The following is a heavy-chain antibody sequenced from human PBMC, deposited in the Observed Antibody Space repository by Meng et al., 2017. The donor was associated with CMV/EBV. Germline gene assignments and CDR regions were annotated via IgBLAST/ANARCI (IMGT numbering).Heavy chain of an antibody. J-gene: IGHJ4*02. CDR2: IYTSGST. CDR3: ARGPEVDYGDYVGLDY. Sequence: QVQVQESGPGLGKPSETLSPTYTVSGGSISSYYWSWIRQPDGKGLEWIGRIYTSGSTNYNPSLKSRVTMSVDTSKNQFSLKLSSVTAADTAVYYCARGPEVDYGDYVGLDYWGQGTLVTVSS. D-gene: IGHD4-17*01. CDR1: GGSISSYY. V-gene: IGHV4-4*07.